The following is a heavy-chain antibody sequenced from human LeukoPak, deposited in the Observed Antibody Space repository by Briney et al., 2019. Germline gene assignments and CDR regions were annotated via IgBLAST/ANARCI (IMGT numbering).Heavy chain of an antibody. J-gene: IGHJ4*02. CDR3: AREAWYYFDY. V-gene: IGHV3-7*03. CDR1: GFTFNNYW. D-gene: IGHD2-15*01. CDR2: IKQDGSEK. Sequence: GGSLRLSCAASGFTFNNYWMTWVRQAPGKGLEWVANIKQDGSEKYYVDSVKGRFTISRDNAKNSLYLQMNSLRAEDTAVYYCAREAWYYFDYWGQGTLVTVSS.